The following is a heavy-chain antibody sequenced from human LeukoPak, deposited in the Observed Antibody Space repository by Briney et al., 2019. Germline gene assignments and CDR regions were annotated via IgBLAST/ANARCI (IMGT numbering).Heavy chain of an antibody. Sequence: GGSLRLSCAASGFTFDYYAMSWVRQAPGKGLEWVSAISGSGGSTYYADSVKGRFTISRDNSKDTLYLQMDSLRAEDTAVYYCAKGGPQFFDYWGQGTLVTVSS. CDR1: GFTFDYYA. J-gene: IGHJ4*02. CDR2: ISGSGGST. V-gene: IGHV3-23*01. CDR3: AKGGPQFFDY. D-gene: IGHD5-24*01.